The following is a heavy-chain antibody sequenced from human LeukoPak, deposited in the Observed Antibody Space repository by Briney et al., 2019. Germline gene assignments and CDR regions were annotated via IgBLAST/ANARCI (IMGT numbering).Heavy chain of an antibody. Sequence: PGGSLRLSCAASGFTFSSYGMHWVRQAPGKGLEWVAVLWYDGSNKYYADSVKGRFTISRDNSKNTLYLQMNSLRAEDTAVYYCAKEGYCSGGSCYPWFDPWGQGTLVTVSS. CDR3: AKEGYCSGGSCYPWFDP. V-gene: IGHV3-33*06. CDR1: GFTFSSYG. D-gene: IGHD2-15*01. J-gene: IGHJ5*02. CDR2: LWYDGSNK.